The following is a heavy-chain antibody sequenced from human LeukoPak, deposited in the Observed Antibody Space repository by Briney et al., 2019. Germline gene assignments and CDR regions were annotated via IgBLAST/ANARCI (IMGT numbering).Heavy chain of an antibody. CDR3: AKEFSSNFWSGPVDY. D-gene: IGHD3-3*01. J-gene: IGHJ4*02. CDR1: GFTFSSYA. V-gene: IGHV3-23*01. CDR2: ISGSGGST. Sequence: GGSLRLSCAASGFTFSSYAMSWVRQAPGKGLEWVSAISGSGGSTYFADSVKGRFTISRDNSKNTLYLQMNSLRAEDTAVYSCAKEFSSNFWSGPVDYWGQGTLVTVSS.